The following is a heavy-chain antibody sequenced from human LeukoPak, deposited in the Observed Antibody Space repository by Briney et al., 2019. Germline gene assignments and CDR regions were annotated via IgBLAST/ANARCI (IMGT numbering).Heavy chain of an antibody. CDR2: IRHDGSYK. CDR3: AKDRLLDY. V-gene: IGHV3-30*02. J-gene: IGHJ4*02. CDR1: GFSFRSCG. Sequence: GGSLRLSCAASGFSFRSCGMQWVRQAPGKGLEWITFIRHDGSYKSYADSVKGRFTISRDNSRSTLYLQMNSLRAEDTAVYYCAKDRLLDYWGQGTLVTVSS.